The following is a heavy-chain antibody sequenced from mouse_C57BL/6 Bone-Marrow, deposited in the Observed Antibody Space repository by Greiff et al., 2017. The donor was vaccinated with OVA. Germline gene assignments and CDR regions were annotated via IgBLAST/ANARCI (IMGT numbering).Heavy chain of an antibody. CDR3: AREEDYDYDLFAY. CDR2: IDPSDSYT. V-gene: IGHV1-69*01. Sequence: QVQLKQPGAELVMPGASVKLSCKASGYTFTSYWMHWVKQRPGQGLEWIGEIDPSDSYTNYNQKFKGKSTLTVDKSSSTAYMQLSSLTSEDSAVYYCAREEDYDYDLFAYWGQGTLVTVSA. D-gene: IGHD2-4*01. J-gene: IGHJ3*01. CDR1: GYTFTSYW.